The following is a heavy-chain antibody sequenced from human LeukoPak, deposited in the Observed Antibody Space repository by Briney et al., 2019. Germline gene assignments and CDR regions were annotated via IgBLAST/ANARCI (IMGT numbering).Heavy chain of an antibody. CDR3: ARGYDSSGYYHLDY. Sequence: TSVKVSCKASGGTFSSYAISWVRQAPGQGLEWMGGIIPIFGTANYAQKFQGRVTITADESTSAAYMELSSLRSEDTAVYYCARGYDSSGYYHLDYWGQGTLVTVSS. V-gene: IGHV1-69*13. CDR1: GGTFSSYA. CDR2: IIPIFGTA. J-gene: IGHJ4*02. D-gene: IGHD3-22*01.